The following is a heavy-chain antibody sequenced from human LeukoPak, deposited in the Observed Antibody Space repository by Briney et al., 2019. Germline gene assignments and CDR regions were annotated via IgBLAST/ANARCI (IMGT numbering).Heavy chain of an antibody. Sequence: AGGSLQISCKGSGYSFTSYWIGWVRQLPGKGLEWMGIIYPGDSDTRYSPSFQGQVTISADKSISTAYLQWSSLKASDTAMYYCARPTSTIFGVVIDHDAFDIWGQGTMVTVSS. CDR1: GYSFTSYW. J-gene: IGHJ3*02. D-gene: IGHD3-3*01. CDR2: IYPGDSDT. V-gene: IGHV5-51*01. CDR3: ARPTSTIFGVVIDHDAFDI.